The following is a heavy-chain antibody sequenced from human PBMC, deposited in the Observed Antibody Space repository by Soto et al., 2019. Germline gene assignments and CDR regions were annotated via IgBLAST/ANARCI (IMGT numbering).Heavy chain of an antibody. J-gene: IGHJ4*02. CDR2: IKQDGSEK. V-gene: IGHV3-7*05. D-gene: IGHD7-27*01. CDR3: ATETSTWGC. Sequence: EVQLVESGGGLVQPGESLRLSCVASGFALSNYWINWVRQAPGKGLEWVANIKQDGSEKNYVDSVKGRFTISRDNGRTSLYLKMNSLRAEDTAAYYCATETSTWGCWGQGTLVTVSS. CDR1: GFALSNYW.